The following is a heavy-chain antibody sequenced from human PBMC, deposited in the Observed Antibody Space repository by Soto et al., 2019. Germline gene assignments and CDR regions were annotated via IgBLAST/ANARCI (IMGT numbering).Heavy chain of an antibody. CDR1: GFTFSSYS. CDR2: ISSSSSYI. CDR3: ARFYVHQYYYYGMDV. D-gene: IGHD3-16*01. Sequence: GGSLRLSCAASGFTFSSYSMNWVRQAPGKGLEWVSSISSSSSYIYYADSVKGRFTISRDNAKNSLYLQMNSLRAEDTAVYYCARFYVHQYYYYGMDVWGQGTTVTVSS. V-gene: IGHV3-21*01. J-gene: IGHJ6*02.